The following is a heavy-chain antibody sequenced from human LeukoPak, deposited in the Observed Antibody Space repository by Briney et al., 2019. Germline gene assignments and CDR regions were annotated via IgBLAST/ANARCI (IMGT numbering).Heavy chain of an antibody. Sequence: GGSLRLSCAASGFTFSSYGMHWVRQAPGKGLDWVSYVSGSGNTIYYADSVKGRFTISRDSAKNSLYLQMNSLRAEDTAVYYCARDRNYGGNSDYWGQGTLVTVSS. CDR3: ARDRNYGGNSDY. CDR1: GFTFSSYG. J-gene: IGHJ4*02. D-gene: IGHD4-23*01. V-gene: IGHV3-48*04. CDR2: VSGSGNTI.